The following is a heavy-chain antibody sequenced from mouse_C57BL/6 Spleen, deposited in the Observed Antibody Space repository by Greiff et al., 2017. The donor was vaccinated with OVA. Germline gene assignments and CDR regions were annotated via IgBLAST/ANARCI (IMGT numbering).Heavy chain of an antibody. V-gene: IGHV5-9-1*02. Sequence: EVQLVESGEGLVKPGGSLKLSCAASGFTFSSYAMSWVRQTPETRLEWVAYISSGGDYTYYADTVKGRFTFSRDNAKNTLYLQMSSLKSEDTAMYYCTRDGPSAYAMDYWGQGTSVTVSS. CDR3: TRDGPSAYAMDY. J-gene: IGHJ4*01. CDR2: ISSGGDYT. D-gene: IGHD2-3*01. CDR1: GFTFSSYA.